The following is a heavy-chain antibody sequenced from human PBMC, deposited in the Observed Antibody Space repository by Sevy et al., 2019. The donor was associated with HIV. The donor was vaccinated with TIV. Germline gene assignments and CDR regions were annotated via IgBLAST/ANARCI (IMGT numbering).Heavy chain of an antibody. CDR1: GFTFSGSA. J-gene: IGHJ6*02. D-gene: IGHD6-6*01. CDR3: TRRHSSSSGGYYGMDV. CDR2: IRSKANSYAT. Sequence: GGSLRLSCAASGFTFSGSAMHWVRQASGKGLEWVGRIRSKANSYATAYAASVKGRFTISRDDSKNTAYLQMNSLKTEDTAVYYCTRRHSSSSGGYYGMDVWDQGTTVTVSS. V-gene: IGHV3-73*01.